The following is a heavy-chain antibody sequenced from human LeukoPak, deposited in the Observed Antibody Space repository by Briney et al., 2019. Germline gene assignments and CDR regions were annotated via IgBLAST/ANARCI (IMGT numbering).Heavy chain of an antibody. Sequence: LETLSLTCAVYGGSFSGYYWSWIRQPPGKGLEWIGEINHSGSTNYNPSLKSRVTISVDTSKNQFSLKLSSVTAADTAVYYCARGGATRITMVRGVIGWFDPWGQGTLVTVSS. V-gene: IGHV4-34*01. CDR3: ARGGATRITMVRGVIGWFDP. D-gene: IGHD3-10*01. J-gene: IGHJ5*02. CDR2: INHSGST. CDR1: GGSFSGYY.